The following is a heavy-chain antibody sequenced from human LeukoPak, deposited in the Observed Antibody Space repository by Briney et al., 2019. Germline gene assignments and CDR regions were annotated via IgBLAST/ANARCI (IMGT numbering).Heavy chain of an antibody. CDR1: GGSISSGSYY. V-gene: IGHV4-61*02. Sequence: SETLSLTCTVSGGSISSGSYYWSWIRQPAGKGLEWIGRIYTSGSTNYNPSLKSRVTISVDTSKNQFSLKLSSVTAADTAVYYCARGPADYNKLKPGDRDGYNYKSKRTPFDYWGQGTLVTVSS. CDR3: ARGPADYNKLKPGDRDGYNYKSKRTPFDY. D-gene: IGHD5-24*01. J-gene: IGHJ4*02. CDR2: IYTSGST.